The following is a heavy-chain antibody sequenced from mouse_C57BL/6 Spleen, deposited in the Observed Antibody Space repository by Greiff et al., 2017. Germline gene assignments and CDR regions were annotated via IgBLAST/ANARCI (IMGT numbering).Heavy chain of an antibody. D-gene: IGHD1-1*01. V-gene: IGHV1-76*01. J-gene: IGHJ1*03. CDR2: IYPGSGNT. CDR3: ARSGYYGSSYGDWYFDV. Sequence: VQLQESGAELVRPGASVKLSCKASGYTFTDYYINWVKQRPGQGLEWIARIYPGSGNTYYNEKFKGKATLTAEKSSSTVYMQLSSLTSEDSAVYFCARSGYYGSSYGDWYFDVWGTGTTVTVSS. CDR1: GYTFTDYY.